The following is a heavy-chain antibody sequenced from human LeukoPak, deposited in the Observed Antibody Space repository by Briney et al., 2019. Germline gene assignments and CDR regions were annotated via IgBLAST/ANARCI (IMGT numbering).Heavy chain of an antibody. J-gene: IGHJ4*02. Sequence: KPSETLSLTCAVYGGSFSGYYWSWIRQPPGKGLEWIGEINHSGSTNYNPSLKSRVTISVDTSKNQFSLKLSSVTAADTAVYYCARGNMPGTTSYFDYWGQGTLVTVSS. D-gene: IGHD1-1*01. CDR1: GGSFSGYY. CDR2: INHSGST. CDR3: ARGNMPGTTSYFDY. V-gene: IGHV4-34*01.